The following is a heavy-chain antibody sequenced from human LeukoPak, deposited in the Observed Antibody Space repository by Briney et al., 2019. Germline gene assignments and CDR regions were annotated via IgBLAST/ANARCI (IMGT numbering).Heavy chain of an antibody. CDR3: ARGPQYCSDGSCYHYAFDI. J-gene: IGHJ3*02. CDR1: GGSISTSY. D-gene: IGHD2-15*01. CDR2: IYYSGST. Sequence: SETLSDTRTVSGGSISTSYWSWIRQPPGKGLEWIGYIYYSGSTNYNPSLKGRVTISVETSKNPFSLKLSSVTAADTAVYYCARGPQYCSDGSCYHYAFDIWGQGTMVTVSS. V-gene: IGHV4-59*01.